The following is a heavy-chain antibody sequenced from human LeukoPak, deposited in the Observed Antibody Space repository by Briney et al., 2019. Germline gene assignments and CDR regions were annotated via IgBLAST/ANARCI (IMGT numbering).Heavy chain of an antibody. CDR1: GGSISSSSCF. J-gene: IGHJ4*02. CDR3: ARHQNTALVTAVLDY. D-gene: IGHD5-18*01. V-gene: IGHV4-39*01. Sequence: SGTLSLTCTVSGGSISSSSCFWGWIRQPPGKGLEWIGNIYYRGDTYYNPSLKSRVTMSVDTSKNQFSLKLSSVTAADTAVYYCARHQNTALVTAVLDYWGQGTLVTVSS. CDR2: IYYRGDT.